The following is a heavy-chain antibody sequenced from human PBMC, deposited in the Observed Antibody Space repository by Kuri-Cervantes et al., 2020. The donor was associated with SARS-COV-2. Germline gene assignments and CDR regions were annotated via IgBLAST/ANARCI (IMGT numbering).Heavy chain of an antibody. CDR1: GYTFTSYG. Sequence: ASVKVSCKASGYTFTSYGISWVRQAPGQGLEWMGWISAYNGNTNYAQKLQGRDTMTTDTSTSTAYMELRSLRSDDTAAYYCARDFGGSYFLPDFDPFGQGTLVTVSS. CDR2: ISAYNGNT. J-gene: IGHJ5*02. D-gene: IGHD1-26*01. CDR3: ARDFGGSYFLPDFDP. V-gene: IGHV1-18*04.